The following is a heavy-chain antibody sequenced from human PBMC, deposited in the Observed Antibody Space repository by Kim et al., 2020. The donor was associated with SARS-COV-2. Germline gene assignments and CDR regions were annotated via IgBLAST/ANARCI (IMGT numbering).Heavy chain of an antibody. CDR3: ARVGTMVRGVVDY. CDR2: IYYSGST. Sequence: SETLSLTCTVSGGSISSSSYYWGWIRQPPGKGLEWIGSIYYSGSTYYNPSLKSRVTISVDTSKNQFSLKLSSVTAADTAVYYCARVGTMVRGVVDYWGQG. CDR1: GGSISSSSYY. J-gene: IGHJ4*02. V-gene: IGHV4-39*07. D-gene: IGHD3-10*01.